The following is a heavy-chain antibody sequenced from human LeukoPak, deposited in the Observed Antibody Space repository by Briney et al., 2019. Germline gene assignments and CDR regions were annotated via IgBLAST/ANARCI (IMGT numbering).Heavy chain of an antibody. Sequence: GGSLRLSCAASGFTFSSYAMEWVRQAPGKGLEWVSSITGSSDSIYYADSVKGRFTISRDNAKNSVYLQMNSLRAEDTALYYCARVVYDFWSAYDYWGQGTLVTVSS. CDR3: ARVVYDFWSAYDY. J-gene: IGHJ4*02. CDR2: ITGSSDSI. D-gene: IGHD3-3*01. V-gene: IGHV3-21*04. CDR1: GFTFSSYA.